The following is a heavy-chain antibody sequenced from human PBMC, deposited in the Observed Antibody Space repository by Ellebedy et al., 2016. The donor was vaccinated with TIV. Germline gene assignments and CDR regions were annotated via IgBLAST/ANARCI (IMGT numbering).Heavy chain of an antibody. J-gene: IGHJ5*02. D-gene: IGHD2-21*02. Sequence: PGGSLRLSCTASGFSITSNYMTWVRQTPGKGLEWVSVTYAGGTTYYAGPVEGRFTISRATSKNTLYFQMNSLRIEETAVYYCARDQGANCGDDCFSGWFDPWGQGTLVTVSS. V-gene: IGHV3-53*01. CDR1: GFSITSNY. CDR3: ARDQGANCGDDCFSGWFDP. CDR2: TYAGGTT.